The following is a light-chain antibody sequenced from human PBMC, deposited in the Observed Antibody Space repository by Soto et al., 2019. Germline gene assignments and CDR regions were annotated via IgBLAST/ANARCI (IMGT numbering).Light chain of an antibody. CDR1: SSDVGRYNL. J-gene: IGLJ3*02. CDR2: EAS. Sequence: QSALTQPASVSGSPGQSITISCTGTSSDVGRYNLVSWYQQYPGKAPKFMIYEASKRPSGVSNRFSGSKSGNTASLTISGLQAEDEADYYCCSYAGSSTWVFGGGTKVTVL. CDR3: CSYAGSSTWV. V-gene: IGLV2-23*01.